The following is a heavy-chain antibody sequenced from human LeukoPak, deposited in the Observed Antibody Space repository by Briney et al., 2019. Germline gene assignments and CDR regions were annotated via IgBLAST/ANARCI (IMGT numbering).Heavy chain of an antibody. CDR2: ISSSSSYI. CDR1: GFTFSSYS. CDR3: AREGYSSSWLTYKSNYYFDY. Sequence: GGSLRLSCAASGFTFSSYSMNWVRQAPGKGLEWVSSISSSSSYIYYADSVKGRFTISRDNAKNSLYLQMNSLRAEDTAVYYCAREGYSSSWLTYKSNYYFDYWGQGTLVTVSS. J-gene: IGHJ4*02. D-gene: IGHD6-13*01. V-gene: IGHV3-21*01.